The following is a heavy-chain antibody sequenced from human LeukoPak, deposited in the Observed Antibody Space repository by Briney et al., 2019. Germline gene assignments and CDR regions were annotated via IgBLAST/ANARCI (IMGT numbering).Heavy chain of an antibody. CDR1: GFSFSGHW. V-gene: IGHV3-11*03. CDR2: ISSTTYT. CDR3: ARISGTYVFDY. Sequence: PAGSLTLSCAASGFSFSGHWMNWVRQAPGKGLEWISYISSTTYTNYADSVRGRFTISRDNAKNSMYLQMNSLRAEDTAVYYCARISGTYVFDYWGQGTLVSAS. D-gene: IGHD1-26*01. J-gene: IGHJ4*02.